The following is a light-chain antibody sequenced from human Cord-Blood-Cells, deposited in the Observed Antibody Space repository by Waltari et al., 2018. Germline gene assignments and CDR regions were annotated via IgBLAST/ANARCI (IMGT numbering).Light chain of an antibody. J-gene: IGKJ4*01. V-gene: IGKV1-39*01. CDR2: AAS. Sequence: DIQRTQSPSSLSASVGDRFTIACRASQSISSYLNWYQQKPGKAPKLLIYAASSLQSGVPSRFSGSGSGTDFTLTISSLQPEDFATYSCQQSYSSLTFGGGTKVEIK. CDR1: QSISSY. CDR3: QQSYSSLT.